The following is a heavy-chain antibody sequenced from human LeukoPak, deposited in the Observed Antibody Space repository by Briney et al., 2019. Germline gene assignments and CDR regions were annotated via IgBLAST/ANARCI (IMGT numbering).Heavy chain of an antibody. CDR1: GAFLTNPTYY. CDR2: LYVSASS. Sequence: SETLSLTCTVSGAFLTNPTYYRWRWIRQAPGKGLELIGSLYVSASSEMNPSLRIPVTLSLDTSKNQFSLKLRSVTAEDSAVYYCARFKSGGWSYFDSWGQGTPVTVSS. J-gene: IGHJ4*02. D-gene: IGHD4-23*01. CDR3: ARFKSGGWSYFDS. V-gene: IGHV4-61*01.